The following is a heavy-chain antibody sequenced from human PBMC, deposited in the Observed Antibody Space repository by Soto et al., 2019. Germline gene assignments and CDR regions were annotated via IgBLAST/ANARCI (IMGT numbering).Heavy chain of an antibody. Sequence: EVQLVESGGGLVQPGRSLRLSCAASGITFDDFAMHWVRQAPGKGLEWVSGINWAGDFLDYADAVKGRLTISIDKAKNSLYLQMSSLRREDTALYFCALGSSSSRYSLNYWGQGTLVTVSS. V-gene: IGHV3-9*01. D-gene: IGHD6-6*01. J-gene: IGHJ4*02. CDR2: INWAGDFL. CDR3: ALGSSSSRYSLNY. CDR1: GITFDDFA.